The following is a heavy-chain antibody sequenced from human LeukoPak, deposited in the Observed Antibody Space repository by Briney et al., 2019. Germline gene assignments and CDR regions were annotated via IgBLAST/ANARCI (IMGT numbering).Heavy chain of an antibody. CDR3: ARTGDDSPGAFDI. J-gene: IGHJ3*02. D-gene: IGHD7-27*01. Sequence: ASVKVSCKASGYTFTGYYMHWVRQAPGQGLEWMGWINPNSGGTNYAQKFQGRVTMTRDTSISTAYMELSRLRSDDTAVYYCARTGDDSPGAFDIWGQGTMVTVSS. V-gene: IGHV1-2*02. CDR1: GYTFTGYY. CDR2: INPNSGGT.